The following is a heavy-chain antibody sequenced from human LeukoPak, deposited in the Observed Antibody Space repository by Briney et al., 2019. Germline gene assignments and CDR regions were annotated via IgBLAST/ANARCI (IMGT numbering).Heavy chain of an antibody. CDR1: GGSISSSSYY. D-gene: IGHD2-2*01. CDR3: ARGSTSWDMDV. CDR2: IYYSGST. V-gene: IGHV4-39*07. J-gene: IGHJ6*03. Sequence: SETLSLTCTVSGGSISSSSYYWGWIRQPPGKGLEWIGSIYYSGSTYYNPSLKSRVTISVDTSKNQFSLKLSSVTAADTAVYFCARGSTSWDMDVWGKGTTVTISS.